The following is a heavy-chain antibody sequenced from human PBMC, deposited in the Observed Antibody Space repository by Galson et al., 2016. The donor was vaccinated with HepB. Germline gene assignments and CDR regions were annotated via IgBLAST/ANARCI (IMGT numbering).Heavy chain of an antibody. CDR1: GLAFSDHA. CDR2: IRVHGQNDGT. CDR3: CSSYRGWTEHFRR. V-gene: IGHV3-73*01. Sequence: SLRLSCAASGLAFSDHALHLVRQASGTGLEGVARIRVHGQNDGTEYAPSVRGRFTISRDDQKKVAYLQMTSLETEDTSLYYCCSSYRGWTEHFRRWGQGTLVTVSS. D-gene: IGHD6-19*01. J-gene: IGHJ1*01.